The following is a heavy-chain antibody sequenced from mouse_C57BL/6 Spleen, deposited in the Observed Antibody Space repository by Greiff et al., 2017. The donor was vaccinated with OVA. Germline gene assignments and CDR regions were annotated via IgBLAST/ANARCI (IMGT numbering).Heavy chain of an antibody. V-gene: IGHV5-17*01. D-gene: IGHD4-1*01. J-gene: IGHJ3*01. CDR2: ISSGSSTI. CDR1: GFTFSDYG. CDR3: ARLGGFAY. Sequence: EVKLMESGGGLVKPGGSLKLSCAASGFTFSDYGMHWVRQAPEKGLEWVAYISSGSSTIYYADTVQGRFTIARDNAKNTLFLQMTSLGSEDTAMYYCARLGGFAYWGQGTLVTVSA.